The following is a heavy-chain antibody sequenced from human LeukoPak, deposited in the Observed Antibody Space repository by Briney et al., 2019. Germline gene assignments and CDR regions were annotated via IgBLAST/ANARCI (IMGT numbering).Heavy chain of an antibody. CDR2: ITGRGGGT. CDR1: GFTFSSYA. J-gene: IGHJ4*02. Sequence: GGSLRLSCVVSGFTFSSYAMSWVRQAPGKGLEWVSSITGRGGGTFYADYVKGRFTISRDNSETTLYLQMNNLRADDTAVYYCAKDYGDDHFFGYWGQGALVTVSS. D-gene: IGHD4/OR15-4a*01. CDR3: AKDYGDDHFFGY. V-gene: IGHV3-23*01.